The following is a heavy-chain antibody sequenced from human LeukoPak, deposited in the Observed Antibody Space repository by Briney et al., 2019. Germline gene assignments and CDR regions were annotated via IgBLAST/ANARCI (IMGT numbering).Heavy chain of an antibody. CDR1: GFTFSSYG. V-gene: IGHV3-33*01. CDR3: SRAPYSSAPYLEYFQR. Sequence: GGSLRLSCAASGFTFSSYGMHWVRQAPGKGLEWVAVIWYDGRNKFYADSLKGRFTISRDNSKNTLYLQMNSLRAEDTAVYYCSRAPYSSAPYLEYFQRWGHGTLVTVSS. CDR2: IWYDGRNK. J-gene: IGHJ1*01. D-gene: IGHD6-25*01.